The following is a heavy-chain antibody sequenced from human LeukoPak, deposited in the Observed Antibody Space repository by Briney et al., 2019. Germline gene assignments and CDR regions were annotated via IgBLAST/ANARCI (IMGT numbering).Heavy chain of an antibody. Sequence: GSSVKVSCKASGFTFTSSSIQWVRQARGQRLEWIGWIAVGSGNTNYAQKFQGRVTITADESTSTAYMELSSLRSEDTAVYYCASNSPRYFDWLLYRRYYYYYMDVWGKGTTVTISS. J-gene: IGHJ6*03. CDR1: GFTFTSSS. CDR3: ASNSPRYFDWLLYRRYYYYYMDV. CDR2: IAVGSGNT. V-gene: IGHV1-58*02. D-gene: IGHD3-9*01.